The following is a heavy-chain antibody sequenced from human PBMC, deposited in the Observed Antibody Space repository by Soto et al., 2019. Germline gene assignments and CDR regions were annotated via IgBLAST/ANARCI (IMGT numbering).Heavy chain of an antibody. CDR1: GFTFSSYS. Sequence: GGSLRLSCAASGFTFSSYSMNWVRQAPGKGLEWVSSISSSSSYIYYADSVKGRFTISRDNAKNSLYLQMNSLRAEDTAVYYCARDEDYGGAEYFQHWGQGTLVTVSS. CDR2: ISSSSSYI. D-gene: IGHD4-17*01. J-gene: IGHJ1*01. V-gene: IGHV3-21*01. CDR3: ARDEDYGGAEYFQH.